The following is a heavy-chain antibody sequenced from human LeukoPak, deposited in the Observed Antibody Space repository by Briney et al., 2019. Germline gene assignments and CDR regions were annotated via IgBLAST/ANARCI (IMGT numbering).Heavy chain of an antibody. V-gene: IGHV3-11*06. CDR1: GFTFSDYY. J-gene: IGHJ4*02. Sequence: NAGGSLRLSCEASGFTFSDYYMSWIRQAPGKGLEWVSYISNSGSYTNYADSVKGRFTISRDSAKSSLYLQMNSLRAEDTAVYYCVKERGQWLLDYFDYWGQGTLVTVSS. CDR2: ISNSGSYT. CDR3: VKERGQWLLDYFDY. D-gene: IGHD6-19*01.